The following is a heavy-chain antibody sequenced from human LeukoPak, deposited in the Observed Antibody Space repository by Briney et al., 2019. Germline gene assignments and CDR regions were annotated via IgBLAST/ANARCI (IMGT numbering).Heavy chain of an antibody. CDR2: IYYSGST. J-gene: IGHJ3*02. CDR1: GGSISSYY. CDR3: ARGLLDGYTHPAAFDI. D-gene: IGHD5-24*01. V-gene: IGHV4-59*01. Sequence: ASETLSLTCTVSGGSISSYYWSWIRQPPGKGLEWIGYIYYSGSTNYNPSLKSRVTISVDTSKNQFSLKLSSVTAADTAVYYCARGLLDGYTHPAAFDIWAKGQWSPSLQ.